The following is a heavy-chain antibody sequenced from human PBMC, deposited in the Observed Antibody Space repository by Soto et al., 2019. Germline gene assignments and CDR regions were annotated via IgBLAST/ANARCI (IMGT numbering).Heavy chain of an antibody. D-gene: IGHD3-10*01. V-gene: IGHV4-31*03. CDR1: GGSISSGGYY. CDR2: IYYSGST. CDR3: ARARITMVRGVIITGWFDP. J-gene: IGHJ5*02. Sequence: PSETLSLTCTVSGGSISSGGYYWSWIRQHPGKGLEWIGYIYYSGSTYYNPSLKSRVTISVDTSKNQFSLKLSSVTAADTAVYYCARARITMVRGVIITGWFDPWGQGTLVTVSS.